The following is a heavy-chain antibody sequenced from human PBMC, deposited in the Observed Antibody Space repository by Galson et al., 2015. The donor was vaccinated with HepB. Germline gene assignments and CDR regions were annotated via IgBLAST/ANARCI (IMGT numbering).Heavy chain of an antibody. CDR2: LHKNGDT. Sequence: ETLSLTCSVSGGSVSSDDYWNWIRQSPGKGLEWIGCLHKNGDTYYNPSLGSRVSMSLDTSKTQFSLKMISVTTADTAIYYCASGGDSKKVGYWGQGTLVTVSS. D-gene: IGHD2-2*01. V-gene: IGHV4-61*08. CDR1: GGSVSSDDY. CDR3: ASGGDSKKVGY. J-gene: IGHJ4*02.